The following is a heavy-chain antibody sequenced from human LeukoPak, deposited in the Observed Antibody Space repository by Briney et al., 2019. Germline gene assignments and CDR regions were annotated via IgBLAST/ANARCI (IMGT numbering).Heavy chain of an antibody. D-gene: IGHD6-6*01. CDR2: IYTSGST. CDR3: AREGAHSSSFAFDI. CDR1: GGSISSYY. Sequence: SETLSLTCTVSGGSISSYYWSWIRQPAGKGLEWIGRIYTSGSTNYNPSLKSRVTMSVDTSKNQFSLKLSSVTAADTAVYYCAREGAHSSSFAFDIWGQGTMVTVSS. J-gene: IGHJ3*02. V-gene: IGHV4-4*07.